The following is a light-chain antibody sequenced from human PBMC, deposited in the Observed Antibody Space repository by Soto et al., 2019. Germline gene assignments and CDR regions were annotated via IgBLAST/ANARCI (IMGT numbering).Light chain of an antibody. CDR2: DAS. V-gene: IGKV1-5*01. CDR1: QSISSW. CDR3: QQYNSYSIIT. J-gene: IGKJ3*01. Sequence: DIQMTQSPSTLSASVGDRVTITCRASQSISSWLAWYQQKPGKAPKLLIYDASSLESGVPSRFSGSGSGTEFTLTISSLQPDDFATYYGQQYNSYSIITFGPGTKVDIK.